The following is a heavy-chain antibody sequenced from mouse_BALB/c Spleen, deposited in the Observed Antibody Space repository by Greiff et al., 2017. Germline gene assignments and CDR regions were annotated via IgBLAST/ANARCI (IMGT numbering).Heavy chain of an antibody. J-gene: IGHJ3*01. CDR2: INPSNGRT. V-gene: IGHV1S81*02. CDR1: GYTFTSYW. Sequence: VQLQQSGAELVKPGASVKLSCKASGYTFTSYWMHWVKQRPGQGLEWIGEINPSNGRTNYNEKFKSKATLTVDKSSSTAYMQLSSLTSEDSAVYYCARRYDGFAYWGQGTLVTVSA. D-gene: IGHD2-14*01. CDR3: ARRYDGFAY.